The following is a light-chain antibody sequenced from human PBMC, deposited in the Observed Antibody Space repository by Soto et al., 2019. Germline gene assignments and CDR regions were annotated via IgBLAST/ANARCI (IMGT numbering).Light chain of an antibody. J-gene: IGKJ1*01. Sequence: EIVLTQSPGTLSLSPGERATLPCRASQSVSSSYLAWYQQKPGQAPRLLIYGASSRATGIPDRFSGSVSGTDFSLTISRLEPEDFAVYFCQQYGSSPRGTFGQGTKVEIK. V-gene: IGKV3-20*01. CDR2: GAS. CDR3: QQYGSSPRGT. CDR1: QSVSSSY.